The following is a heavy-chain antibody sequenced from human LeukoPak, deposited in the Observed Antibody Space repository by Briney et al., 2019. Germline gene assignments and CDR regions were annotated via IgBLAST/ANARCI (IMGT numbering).Heavy chain of an antibody. Sequence: PSETLSLTCGASGTSFTSYYWSWIRQTPGKGLEWIGEVNHSGYTNMNPSLKSRVTISVDTSKNQFSLMMTSVTAADTAVYFCARMTTGHDYWGQGTLVTVSS. J-gene: IGHJ4*02. CDR3: ARMTTGHDY. CDR1: GTSFTSYY. CDR2: VNHSGYT. V-gene: IGHV4-34*01. D-gene: IGHD4-17*01.